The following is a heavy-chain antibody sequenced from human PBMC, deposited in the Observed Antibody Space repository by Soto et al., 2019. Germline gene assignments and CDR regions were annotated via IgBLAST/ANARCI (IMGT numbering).Heavy chain of an antibody. CDR3: ANRRWPPQGYYGMDV. D-gene: IGHD4-17*01. V-gene: IGHV1-69*13. J-gene: IGHJ6*02. CDR2: IIPIFGTA. CDR1: GGTFSSYA. Sequence: AVKVSCKASGGTFSSYAIGWVRQAPGQGLEWMGGIIPIFGTANYAQKFQGRVTITADESTSTAYMELSSLRSEDTAVYYCANRRWPPQGYYGMDVWGQGTTVTVSS.